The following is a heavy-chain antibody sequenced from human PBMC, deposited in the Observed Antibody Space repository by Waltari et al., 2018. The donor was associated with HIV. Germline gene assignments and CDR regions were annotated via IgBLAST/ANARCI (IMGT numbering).Heavy chain of an antibody. CDR2: IYSGGST. CDR3: ARGFGCGGDCYYFDY. CDR1: SNY. V-gene: IGHV3-53*01. J-gene: IGHJ4*02. D-gene: IGHD2-21*02. Sequence: SNYMSWVRQAPGKGLEWVSVIYSGGSTYYADSVKGRFTISRDNSKNTLYLQMNSLRAEDTAVYYCARGFGCGGDCYYFDYCAREPWSPSPQ.